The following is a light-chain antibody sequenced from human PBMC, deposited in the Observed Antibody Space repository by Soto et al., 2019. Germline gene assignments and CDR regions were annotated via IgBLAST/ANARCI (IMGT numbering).Light chain of an antibody. J-gene: IGLJ1*01. V-gene: IGLV2-14*01. CDR2: DVS. Sequence: QSVLTQPASVSGSPGQSITISCTGTSSDVGGYNYVSWYQQHPGKAPKLMIYDVSNRPSGFSNRFSGSKSGNTASLTISGLQAEDETDYYCCSYTSNNTYVFGTGTKVTVL. CDR3: CSYTSNNTYV. CDR1: SSDVGGYNY.